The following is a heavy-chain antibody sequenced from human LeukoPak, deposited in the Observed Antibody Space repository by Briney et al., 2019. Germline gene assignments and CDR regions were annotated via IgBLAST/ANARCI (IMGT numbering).Heavy chain of an antibody. CDR3: AGGGGSWYFDY. J-gene: IGHJ4*02. V-gene: IGHV1-69*05. D-gene: IGHD2-15*01. CDR1: GGTFSSYA. CDR2: IIPIFGTA. Sequence: ASVKVSCKASGGTFSSYAISWVRQAPGQGLEWMGGIIPIFGTANYAQKFQGRVTTTTDESTSTAYMELSSLRSEDTAVYYCAGGGGSWYFDYWGQGTLVTVSS.